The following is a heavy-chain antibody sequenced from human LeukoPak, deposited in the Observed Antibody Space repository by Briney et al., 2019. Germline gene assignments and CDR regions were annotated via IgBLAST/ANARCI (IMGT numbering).Heavy chain of an antibody. CDR2: ISAYNGNR. CDR3: ARVDYVPSYYYYYMDV. D-gene: IGHD4/OR15-4a*01. Sequence: GASVKVSCKASGYTFTSYGISWVRQAPGRGLEWMGSISAYNGNRNHAQKLQGRVTMTTDTSTSTAYMELRSLRSDDTAVYYCARVDYVPSYYYYYMDVWGKGTTVTVSS. V-gene: IGHV1-18*01. J-gene: IGHJ6*03. CDR1: GYTFTSYG.